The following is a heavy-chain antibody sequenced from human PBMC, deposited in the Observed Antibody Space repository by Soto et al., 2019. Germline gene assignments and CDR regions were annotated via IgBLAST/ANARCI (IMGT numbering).Heavy chain of an antibody. CDR3: ARAEKQWLAVDY. D-gene: IGHD6-19*01. Sequence: ASVKVSCKASGYTFTSYAMHWVRQAPGQRLEWMGWINAGNGNTKYSQKFQGRVTITRDTSASTAYMELSSLRSEDTAVYYCARAEKQWLAVDYWGQGTLVTVSS. V-gene: IGHV1-3*01. J-gene: IGHJ4*02. CDR1: GYTFTSYA. CDR2: INAGNGNT.